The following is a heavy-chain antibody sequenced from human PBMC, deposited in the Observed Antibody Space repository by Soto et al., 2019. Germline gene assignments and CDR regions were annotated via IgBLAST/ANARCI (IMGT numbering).Heavy chain of an antibody. CDR2: ISSSSSYI. J-gene: IGHJ5*02. V-gene: IGHV3-21*01. CDR1: GFTFSSYS. D-gene: IGHD6-19*01. CDR3: AREDKTGGWDYNWFDP. Sequence: GGSLRLSCAASGFTFSSYSMNWVRQAPGKGLEWVSSISSSSSYIYYADSVKGRFTISRDNAKNSLYLQMNSLRAEDTAVYYCAREDKTGGWDYNWFDPWGQGTLVTVSS.